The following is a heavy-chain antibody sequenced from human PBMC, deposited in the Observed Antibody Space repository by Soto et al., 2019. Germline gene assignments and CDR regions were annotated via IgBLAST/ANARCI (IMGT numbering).Heavy chain of an antibody. CDR2: ISAYNGNT. V-gene: IGHV1-18*01. D-gene: IGHD2-2*01. J-gene: IGHJ5*02. Sequence: ASVKVSCKASGYTFTSYGISWVRQAPGQGLEWMGWISAYNGNTNYAQKLQGRVTMTTETSTSTAYMELRSLRSDDTAVYYCARVVVVPAAMFRSGSWFDPWGQGTLVTVSS. CDR1: GYTFTSYG. CDR3: ARVVVVPAAMFRSGSWFDP.